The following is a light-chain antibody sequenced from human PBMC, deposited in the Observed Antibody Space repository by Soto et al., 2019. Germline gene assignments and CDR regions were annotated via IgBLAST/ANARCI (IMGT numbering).Light chain of an antibody. V-gene: IGLV1-51*02. J-gene: IGLJ2*01. CDR2: ENN. Sequence: QSVLTQPPSVSAAPGQKVTISCSGSSSNIGNNYVSWYQHLPRTAPKLLIYENNKRASGIPDRFSGSKSGTSATLGITGLQTGDEAEYYCGTWQSSLSAWVFGGGTKLTVL. CDR3: GTWQSSLSAWV. CDR1: SSNIGNNY.